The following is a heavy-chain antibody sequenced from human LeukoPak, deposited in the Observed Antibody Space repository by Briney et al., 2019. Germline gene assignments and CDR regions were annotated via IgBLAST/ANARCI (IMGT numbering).Heavy chain of an antibody. CDR3: ARLGYGRALGAFDI. Sequence: GGSLRLSCAASGFSFSSYAMSWVRQAPGKGLEWVSAITDSGGSTYYADSVKGRFTISRDNSKNTLYLQMNSLRAEDTAVYYCARLGYGRALGAFDIWGQGTMVTVSS. CDR2: ITDSGGST. V-gene: IGHV3-23*01. CDR1: GFSFSSYA. D-gene: IGHD5-18*01. J-gene: IGHJ3*02.